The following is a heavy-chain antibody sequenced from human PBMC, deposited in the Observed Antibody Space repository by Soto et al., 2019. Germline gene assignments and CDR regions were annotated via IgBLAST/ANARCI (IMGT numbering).Heavy chain of an antibody. CDR1: GYTFTGYY. V-gene: IGHV1-2*02. Sequence: ASGKVSCKASGYTFTGYYMHWVRQAPGQGLEWMGWINPNSGGTNYAQKFQGRVTMTRDTSISTAYMELSRLRSDDTAVYYCAREGGSSWYQYYYYYYGMDVWGEGTTVTVSS. J-gene: IGHJ6*04. D-gene: IGHD6-13*01. CDR3: AREGGSSWYQYYYYYYGMDV. CDR2: INPNSGGT.